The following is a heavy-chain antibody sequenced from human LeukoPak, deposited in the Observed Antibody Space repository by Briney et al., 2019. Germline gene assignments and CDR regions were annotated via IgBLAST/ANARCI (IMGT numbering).Heavy chain of an antibody. D-gene: IGHD6-13*01. V-gene: IGHV3-74*01. CDR3: AREEHRLAEAGTSAFDL. CDR1: GFTFTENW. CDR2: INRDGGLT. J-gene: IGHJ3*01. Sequence: GGSVRLSCVASGFTFTENWMHWVRQAPGKGLAWVSHINRDGGLTNYADSVKGRFTISRDNARNTVYLQMSSLRVEDTAIYFCAREEHRLAEAGTSAFDLGGQGTLVTVSP.